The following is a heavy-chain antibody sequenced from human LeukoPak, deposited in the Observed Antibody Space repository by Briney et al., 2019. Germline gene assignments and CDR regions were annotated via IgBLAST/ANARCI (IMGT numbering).Heavy chain of an antibody. Sequence: ASVKVSCKASGYTFTGYYMHWVRQAPGQGLEWMGRINPNSGGTNYAQKFQGRVTITTDESTSTAYMELSSLRSEDTAVYYCARSSYCGGDCYSYYYYYMDVWGKGTTVTVSS. V-gene: IGHV1-2*06. CDR2: INPNSGGT. J-gene: IGHJ6*03. CDR3: ARSSYCGGDCYSYYYYYMDV. CDR1: GYTFTGYY. D-gene: IGHD2-21*02.